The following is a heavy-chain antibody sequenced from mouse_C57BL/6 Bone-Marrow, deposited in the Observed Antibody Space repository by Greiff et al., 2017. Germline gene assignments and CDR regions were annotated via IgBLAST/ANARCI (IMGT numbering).Heavy chain of an antibody. CDR3: ARHGGYPWYFDV. J-gene: IGHJ1*03. CDR2: IWSDGST. D-gene: IGHD2-2*01. Sequence: VKLVESGPGLVAPSQSLSITCTVSGFSLTSYGVHWVRQPPGKGLEWLVVIWSDGSTTYNSALNSRLSISKDNSKSQVFLKMNSLQTDDTAMYYCARHGGYPWYFDVWGTGTTVTVSS. V-gene: IGHV2-6-1*01. CDR1: GFSLTSYG.